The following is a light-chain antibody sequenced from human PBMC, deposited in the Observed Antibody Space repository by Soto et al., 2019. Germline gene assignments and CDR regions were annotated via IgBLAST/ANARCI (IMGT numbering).Light chain of an antibody. Sequence: QSALTQPASVSESPGQSITISCTGTSSDVGASDFVSWYQQHPGKAPELIIYDTRHRPAGVPDRFSGSKTGTSATLGITGVGTGDEADYYCGTWDSSLDAAVFGGGTKLTVL. J-gene: IGLJ2*01. CDR3: GTWDSSLDAAV. CDR2: DTR. CDR1: SSDVGASDF. V-gene: IGLV2-14*03.